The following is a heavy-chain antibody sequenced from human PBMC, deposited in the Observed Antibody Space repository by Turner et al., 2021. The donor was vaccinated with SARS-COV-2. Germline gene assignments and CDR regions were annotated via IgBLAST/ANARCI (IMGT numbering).Heavy chain of an antibody. CDR1: GGSISSSSYY. J-gene: IGHJ6*02. V-gene: IGHV4-39*01. Sequence: QLQLQESGPALVKPSETLSLTCSVSGGSISSSSYYWGWIRQPPGKGLEWIGSINYSGRTFYNPSLKRRVTISVDTAKNQFSLKLSSVTDADTAVYYCAIAPNYYYGMDVWGQGTTVTVSS. CDR3: AIAPNYYYGMDV. CDR2: INYSGRT.